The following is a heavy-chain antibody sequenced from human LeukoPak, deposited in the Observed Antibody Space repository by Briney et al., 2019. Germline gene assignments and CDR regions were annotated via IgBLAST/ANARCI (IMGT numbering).Heavy chain of an antibody. V-gene: IGHV1-8*01. CDR2: MNPNSGNT. CDR1: GCTFTSYD. Sequence: ASVKVSCKASGCTFTSYDINWVRQATGQGLEWTGWMNPNSGNTGYAQKFQGRVTMTRNTSISTAYMELSSLRSEDTAVYYCARADYSGYDGFDYWAREPWSPSPQ. J-gene: IGHJ4*02. D-gene: IGHD5-12*01. CDR3: ARADYSGYDGFDY.